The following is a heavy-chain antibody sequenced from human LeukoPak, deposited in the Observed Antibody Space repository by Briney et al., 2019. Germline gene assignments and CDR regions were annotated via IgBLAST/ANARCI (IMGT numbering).Heavy chain of an antibody. CDR1: GFIVSTNY. D-gene: IGHD3-10*01. J-gene: IGHJ4*02. CDR3: VKDRTGTYTLDY. CDR2: IYSVGST. Sequence: GGSLRLSCAASGFIVSTNYMSWVRQAPGKGLEWVSLIYSVGSTYYADSVKGRFTISRDNSKNTLNLQMNSLRAEDTAVYYCVKDRTGTYTLDYWGQGTLVTVSS. V-gene: IGHV3-66*01.